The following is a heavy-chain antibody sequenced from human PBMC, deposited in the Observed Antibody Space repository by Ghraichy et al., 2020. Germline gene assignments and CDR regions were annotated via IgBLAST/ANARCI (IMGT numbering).Heavy chain of an antibody. D-gene: IGHD4-23*01. CDR2: IYYSGST. V-gene: IGHV4-61*01. CDR3: ARDVRVDGGNSGGWYFDL. Sequence: SETLSLTCTVSGGSVSSGSYYWSWIRQPPGKGLEWIGYIYYSGSTNYNPSLKSRVTISVDTSKNQFSLKLSSVTAADTAVYYCARDVRVDGGNSGGWYFDLWGRGTLVTVSS. CDR1: GGSVSSGSYY. J-gene: IGHJ2*01.